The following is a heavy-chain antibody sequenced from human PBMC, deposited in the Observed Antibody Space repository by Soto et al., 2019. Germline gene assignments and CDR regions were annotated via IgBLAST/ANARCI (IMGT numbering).Heavy chain of an antibody. CDR1: GFTLSSYA. V-gene: IGHV3-23*01. CDR2: ISGSGGNT. J-gene: IGHJ4*02. D-gene: IGHD6-25*01. Sequence: GGSLRLSCAASGFTLSSYAMSWVRQAPGKGLEWVSAISGSGGNTYYADSVKGRFTISRDNSKNTLYLQMNSLRAEDTAVYYCAKGLYSSGWYFDYWGQGTLVTVSS. CDR3: AKGLYSSGWYFDY.